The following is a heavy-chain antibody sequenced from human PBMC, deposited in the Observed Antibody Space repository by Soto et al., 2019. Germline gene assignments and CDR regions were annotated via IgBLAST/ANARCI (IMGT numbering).Heavy chain of an antibody. V-gene: IGHV3-23*04. D-gene: IGHD6-19*01. CDR2: ISGSGGST. CDR3: AKFRAVAGAYYFDY. Sequence: EVQLVESGGGLVQPGRSLRLSCAASGFTFDDYAMHWVRQAPGKGLEWVSAISGSGGSTYYADSVKGRFTISRDNSKNTLYLQMNSLRAEDTAVYYCAKFRAVAGAYYFDYWGQGTLVTVSS. CDR1: GFTFDDYA. J-gene: IGHJ4*02.